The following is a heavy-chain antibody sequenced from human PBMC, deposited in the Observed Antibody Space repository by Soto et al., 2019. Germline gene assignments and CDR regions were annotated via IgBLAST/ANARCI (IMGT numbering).Heavy chain of an antibody. V-gene: IGHV1-18*01. D-gene: IGHD3-3*01. CDR2: ISTDNGNT. CDR3: ARYQGITTFGVYSMYYYGMDV. CDR1: GYTFTSSG. Sequence: QVQLVQSGAEVKKPGASVKVSCKASGYTFTSSGISWVRQAPGQGLEWMGWISTDNGNTNYAQHLQGRVSMTTDTSTSTGYMDLRSLGSDDTSVYYCARYQGITTFGVYSMYYYGMDVWGQGTTVTVSS. J-gene: IGHJ6*02.